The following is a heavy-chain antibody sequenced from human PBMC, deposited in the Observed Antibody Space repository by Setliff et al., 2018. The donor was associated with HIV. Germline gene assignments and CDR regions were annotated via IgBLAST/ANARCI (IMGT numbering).Heavy chain of an antibody. CDR2: VYYNGDT. Sequence: SETLSLTCTVSGDSVSTRNSFWGWIRQPPGKGLEWVGYVYYNGDTNYNPSLNSRITVSVDTSRSQFSLKLNSVTAADTAVYYCARCGPVAGTHGLDYWGQGTLVTVSS. D-gene: IGHD6-19*01. CDR1: GDSVSTRNSF. V-gene: IGHV4-61*05. CDR3: ARCGPVAGTHGLDY. J-gene: IGHJ4*02.